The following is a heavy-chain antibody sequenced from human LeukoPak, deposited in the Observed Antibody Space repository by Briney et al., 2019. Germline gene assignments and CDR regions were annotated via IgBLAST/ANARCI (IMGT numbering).Heavy chain of an antibody. V-gene: IGHV3-64*04. CDR2: ISSNGGST. D-gene: IGHD3-3*01. J-gene: IGHJ4*02. CDR3: AKDLNYDFWSGLGN. Sequence: GGSLRLSCSASGFTFSSYAMHWVCLAPGKGLEYVSDISSNGGSTYYEDSVKGRFTISRDNSKTTLYQQINNLRAEDTAVYYCAKDLNYDFWSGLGNWGQGTLVTVSS. CDR1: GFTFSSYA.